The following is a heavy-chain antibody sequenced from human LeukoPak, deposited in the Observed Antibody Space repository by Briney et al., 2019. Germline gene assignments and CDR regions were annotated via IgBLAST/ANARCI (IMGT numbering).Heavy chain of an antibody. CDR3: ARRGNSGNYYEYDF. J-gene: IGHJ4*02. CDR2: TYPGDSYT. CDR1: GYIFTSYW. V-gene: IGHV5-51*01. D-gene: IGHD1-26*01. Sequence: GGSLKISCKGSGYIFTSYWIGWVRQMPGKGLEWMGITYPGDSYTRYSPSFQGQVTISADKSISTAYLQWSSLKASDTAMYYCARRGNSGNYYEYDFWGQGTLVTVSS.